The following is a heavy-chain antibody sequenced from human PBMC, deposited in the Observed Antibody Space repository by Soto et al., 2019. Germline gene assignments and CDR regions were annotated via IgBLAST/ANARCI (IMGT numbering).Heavy chain of an antibody. CDR1: GDSISSYY. D-gene: IGHD6-13*01. V-gene: IGHV4-59*08. Sequence: SETLSLTCTVSGDSISSYYWSWIRQPPGKGLEWIGFIYYSGRTNYNPSLKSRVTISVDRSKNQFSLKVSSVAAADTAVYYCARHLDSSSPSPPTDVWGQGPTVTLSS. CDR3: ARHLDSSSPSPPTDV. CDR2: IYYSGRT. J-gene: IGHJ6*02.